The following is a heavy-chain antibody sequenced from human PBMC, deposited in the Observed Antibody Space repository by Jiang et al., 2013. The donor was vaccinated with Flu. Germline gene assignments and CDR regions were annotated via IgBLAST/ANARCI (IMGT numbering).Heavy chain of an antibody. CDR3: ARARDCPRGDCSYDY. Sequence: SGAEVKRPGASVKVSCQTSGYPFIGFYIHWVRQAPGRGLEWMAWIDPKDGVTESKESFKGWVTLTRDTSTNTVYMELSRLKSDDTAVYFCARARDCPRGDCSYDYWGQGTLVSVSS. D-gene: IGHD2-21*02. CDR2: IDPKDGVT. V-gene: IGHV1-2*04. CDR1: GYPFIGFY. J-gene: IGHJ4*02.